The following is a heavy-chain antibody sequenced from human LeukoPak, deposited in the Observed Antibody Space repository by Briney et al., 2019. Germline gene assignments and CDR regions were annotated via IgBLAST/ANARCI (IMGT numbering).Heavy chain of an antibody. CDR3: ARNTSSSPWFDP. CDR2: VYYIGTT. V-gene: IGHV4-61*01. Sequence: SETLSLTCTVPGGSVKSPTSYWSWIRQPPGKGLEWLGNVYYIGTTSYNSSLKSRVSISIDTSKDQFSLEVDSVTAEDTAVYYCARNTSSSPWFDPWGQGTLVTVSS. J-gene: IGHJ5*02. D-gene: IGHD6-6*01. CDR1: GGSVKSPTSY.